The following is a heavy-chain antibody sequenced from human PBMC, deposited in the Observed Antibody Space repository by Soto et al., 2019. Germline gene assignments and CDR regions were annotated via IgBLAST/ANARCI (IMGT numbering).Heavy chain of an antibody. Sequence: GGSLRLSCAASGFTFSRYGMHWVRQAPGKGPEWVAVISYDGSNKYYVDSVKGRFTISRDNSKNTLYLQMNSLRGEETAVYYCAKAAMRVVVMEGFFDYWGQGTLVTVSS. D-gene: IGHD3-22*01. J-gene: IGHJ4*02. CDR3: AKAAMRVVVMEGFFDY. CDR2: ISYDGSNK. CDR1: GFTFSRYG. V-gene: IGHV3-30*18.